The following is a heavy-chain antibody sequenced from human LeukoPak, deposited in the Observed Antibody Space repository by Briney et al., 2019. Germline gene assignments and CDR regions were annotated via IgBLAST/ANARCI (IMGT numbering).Heavy chain of an antibody. D-gene: IGHD1-26*01. CDR2: IYTSGST. J-gene: IGHJ5*02. CDR1: GGSISSYY. V-gene: IGHV4-4*07. Sequence: SETLSLTCTVSGGSISSYYWSWIRQPAGKGLEWIGRIYTSGSTNYNPSLKSRVTMSVDTSKNQFSLKLSSVTAADTAVYYCARDLTIVGATWFDPWGQGTLVTVSS. CDR3: ARDLTIVGATWFDP.